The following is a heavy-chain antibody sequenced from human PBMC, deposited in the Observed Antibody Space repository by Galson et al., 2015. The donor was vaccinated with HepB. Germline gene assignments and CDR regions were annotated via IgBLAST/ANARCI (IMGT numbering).Heavy chain of an antibody. CDR3: ARDLYPNELLYFGEPAHPQVYYGMDV. CDR2: ISFDGRNR. D-gene: IGHD3-10*01. J-gene: IGHJ6*02. Sequence: SLRLSCAVSGFPFRAYGLHWVRQAPGKGLEWVAVISFDGRNRDYGDSVRGRFTISRDDSYNTAYLAMNSLRIDDTATYYCARDLYPNELLYFGEPAHPQVYYGMDVWGQGTTVTVSS. V-gene: IGHV3-30*03. CDR1: GFPFRAYG.